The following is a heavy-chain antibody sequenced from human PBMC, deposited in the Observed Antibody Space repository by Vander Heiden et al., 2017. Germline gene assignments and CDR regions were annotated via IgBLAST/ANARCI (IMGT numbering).Heavy chain of an antibody. D-gene: IGHD1-26*01. CDR3: ARGGSGSRRPFDI. Sequence: QVQLVESGGGLVKPGGSLRLSCAAHGFTFSDYYMSWIRQAPGKGLEWVSYISSGGISIYYADSVKGRFTISRDSAKNSLYLQMNILRAEDTAVYYCARGGSGSRRPFDIWGQGTVVTVSS. CDR2: ISSGGISI. J-gene: IGHJ3*02. CDR1: GFTFSDYY. V-gene: IGHV3-11*01.